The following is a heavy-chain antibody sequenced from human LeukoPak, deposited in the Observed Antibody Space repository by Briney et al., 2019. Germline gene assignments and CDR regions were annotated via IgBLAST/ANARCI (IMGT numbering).Heavy chain of an antibody. CDR1: GYSFTISG. J-gene: IGHJ4*02. Sequence: ASVKVSCKASGYSFTISGISWVRQAPGQGLECLGWISAYNGQTNYAQKVQGRVTMTTDTSTKTAYMELRSLGSDDTAVYYCAGVAGFYWNSDSFDYWGQGTQVTVSS. D-gene: IGHD1-7*01. CDR2: ISAYNGQT. V-gene: IGHV1-18*01. CDR3: AGVAGFYWNSDSFDY.